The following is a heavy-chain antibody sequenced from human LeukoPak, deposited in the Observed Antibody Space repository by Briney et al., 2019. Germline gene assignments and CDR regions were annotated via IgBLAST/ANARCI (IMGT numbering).Heavy chain of an antibody. Sequence: GGSLRLSCAGSGITVSSNYMSWVPKAPGKGLEGVSMIYSGGGSGGGRYYADSVKGRFTVSRDNSKNTLYLQMNSLRAEDTAVYFCARCAAAGPFDYWGQGILVTVSS. CDR3: ARCAAAGPFDY. V-gene: IGHV3-66*01. D-gene: IGHD6-19*01. CDR1: GITVSSNY. CDR2: IYSGGGSGGGR. J-gene: IGHJ4*02.